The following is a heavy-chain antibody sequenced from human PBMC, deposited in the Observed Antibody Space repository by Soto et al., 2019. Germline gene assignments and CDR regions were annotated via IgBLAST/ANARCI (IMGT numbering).Heavy chain of an antibody. V-gene: IGHV1-18*04. D-gene: IGHD3-16*01. CDR3: VRYDGGRHRYYYDGRDV. J-gene: IGHJ6*02. Sequence: ASVKVSCKASGYTLSSNGVSWLRQAPGQRLEWMGWISTNNGNTNYARKFQGRVTMTTDTSTNTAYMEVRNLRSDDTAVYYCVRYDGGRHRYYYDGRDVWGQGTTVTVSS. CDR1: GYTLSSNG. CDR2: ISTNNGNT.